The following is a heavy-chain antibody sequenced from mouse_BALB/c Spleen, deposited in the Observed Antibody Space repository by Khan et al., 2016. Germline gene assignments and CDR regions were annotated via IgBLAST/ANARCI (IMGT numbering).Heavy chain of an antibody. Sequence: VQLQQSGAELVRPGALVKLSCKASGFNTKDYYMYWVKQRPEQGLEWIGWIDPENGNTIYDPKFQGQASITADTSSNTAYLQLSSLTSEDTAVYYCARDFGNNFWGQGTTLTVSS. J-gene: IGHJ2*01. D-gene: IGHD2-1*01. CDR3: ARDFGNNF. V-gene: IGHV14-1*02. CDR2: IDPENGNT. CDR1: GFNTKDYY.